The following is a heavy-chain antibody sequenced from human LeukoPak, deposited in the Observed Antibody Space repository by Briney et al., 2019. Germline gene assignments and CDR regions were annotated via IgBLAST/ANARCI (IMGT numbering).Heavy chain of an antibody. CDR3: ARSLYDFWSGSSFDY. J-gene: IGHJ4*02. CDR1: GRSISSSSYY. CDR2: IYYSGST. D-gene: IGHD3-3*01. Sequence: PSETLSLTCTVSGRSISSSSYYWGWIRQPPGKGLEWIGSIYYSGSTYYNPSLKSRVTISVDTSKNQFSLKLSSVTAADTAVYYCARSLYDFWSGSSFDYWGQGTLVTVSS. V-gene: IGHV4-39*01.